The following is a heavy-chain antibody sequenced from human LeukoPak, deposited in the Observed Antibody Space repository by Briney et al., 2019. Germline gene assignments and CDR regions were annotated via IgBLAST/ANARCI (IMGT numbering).Heavy chain of an antibody. Sequence: PGGSLRLSCAASGFTVSSNYMSWVRQAPGKGLEWVSIIYSGGSTYYADSVKGRFTISRDNAKNTLYLQMNSLRAEDTAVYYCVRGGAATFDPWGQGTLVTVSS. D-gene: IGHD4/OR15-4a*01. CDR1: GFTVSSNY. V-gene: IGHV3-53*01. CDR2: IYSGGST. J-gene: IGHJ5*02. CDR3: VRGGAATFDP.